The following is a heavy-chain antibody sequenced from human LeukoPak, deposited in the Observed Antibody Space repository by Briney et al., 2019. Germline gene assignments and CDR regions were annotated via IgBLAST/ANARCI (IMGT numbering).Heavy chain of an antibody. D-gene: IGHD4-17*01. CDR2: IYSGGST. CDR3: ARVPYGGNLIDY. V-gene: IGHV3-66*01. Sequence: GGSLRLSCAASGFTVSSNYMSWVRQAPGKGLEWVSLIYSGGSTEYADSVKGRFTISRENSRNTLYLQMNSLRAEDTGVYYCARVPYGGNLIDYWGQGTLVTVSS. CDR1: GFTVSSNY. J-gene: IGHJ4*02.